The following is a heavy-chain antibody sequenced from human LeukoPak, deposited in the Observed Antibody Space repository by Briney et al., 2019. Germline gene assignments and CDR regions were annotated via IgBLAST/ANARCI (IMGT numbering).Heavy chain of an antibody. D-gene: IGHD3-16*01. Sequence: GESLKISCKASGYKFNSFWIGWVRQTPGKGLGWVGIIYPSDFETTYSPSFQGLVTFSADESMTTAYLKLSSLKASDTAMYYCARWRSAYNFDFWGQGTLVTVPS. V-gene: IGHV5-51*01. CDR1: GYKFNSFW. CDR2: IYPSDFET. J-gene: IGHJ4*02. CDR3: ARWRSAYNFDF.